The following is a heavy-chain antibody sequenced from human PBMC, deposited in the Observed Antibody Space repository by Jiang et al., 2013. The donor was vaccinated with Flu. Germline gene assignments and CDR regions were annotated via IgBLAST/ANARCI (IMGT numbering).Heavy chain of an antibody. J-gene: IGHJ4*02. V-gene: IGHV1-69*01. Sequence: GAEVKKPGSSVKVSCKASGSTVSSFTITWVRQAPGQGLEWVGVIVPIFGTTKYAQKFQGRVTITADESTGTAYMELSSLRPEDTAVYYCARETPGGYYFDYWGQGTLVTVSS. CDR2: IVPIFGTT. D-gene: IGHD2-15*01. CDR1: GSTVSSFT. CDR3: ARETPGGYYFDY.